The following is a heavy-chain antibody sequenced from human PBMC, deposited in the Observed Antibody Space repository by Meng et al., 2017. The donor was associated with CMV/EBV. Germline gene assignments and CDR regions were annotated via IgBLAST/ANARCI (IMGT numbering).Heavy chain of an antibody. V-gene: IGHV3-23*01. CDR1: GFTFSSYA. CDR3: AKHLRYCSSTSCRKRDYYYYYGMDV. J-gene: IGHJ6*02. D-gene: IGHD2-2*01. Sequence: GGSLRLSCAASGFTFSSYAMSWVRQAPGKGLEWVSAISGSGGSTYYADSVKGRFTISRDNSKNTLYLQMNSLRAEDTAVYYCAKHLRYCSSTSCRKRDYYYYYGMDVWGQGTTVTVSS. CDR2: ISGSGGST.